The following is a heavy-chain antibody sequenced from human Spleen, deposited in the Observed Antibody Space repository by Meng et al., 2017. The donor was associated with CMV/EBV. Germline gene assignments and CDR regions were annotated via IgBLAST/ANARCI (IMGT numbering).Heavy chain of an antibody. CDR1: GGTFSSYV. V-gene: IGHV1-69*10. CDR3: AREENDAFDI. CDR2: ITPMVGIA. Sequence: SVKVSCKASGGTFSSYVINWVRQAPGQGLEWMGGITPMVGIAKNAQKFQARVTITADKSTSTAYMELRSLRSEDTAIYYCAREENDAFDIWGQGTMVTVSS. J-gene: IGHJ3*02.